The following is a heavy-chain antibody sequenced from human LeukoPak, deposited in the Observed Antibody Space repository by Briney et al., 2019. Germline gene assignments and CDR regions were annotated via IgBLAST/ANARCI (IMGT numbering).Heavy chain of an antibody. D-gene: IGHD6-6*01. J-gene: IGHJ6*02. CDR1: GYTFTGYY. CDR2: INPNSGGT. CDR3: ASGIAARQILYYYYGMDV. Sequence: ASVKVSCKASGYTFTGYYMHWVRQAPGQGLEWMGWINPNSGGTNYAQKFQGRVTMTRDTSISTAYMELSRLRSDDTAVYYCASGIAARQILYYYYGMDVWGQGTTVTVSS. V-gene: IGHV1-2*02.